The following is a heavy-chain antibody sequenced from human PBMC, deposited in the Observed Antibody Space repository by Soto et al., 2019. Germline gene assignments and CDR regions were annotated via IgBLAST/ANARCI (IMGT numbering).Heavy chain of an antibody. CDR3: ARGEQLIYWFFER. CDR1: GFTFSNYA. Sequence: PGGSLRLSCAAPGFTFSNYAMSWVRQAPGKGPEWLSAVTADGGDAFYADSVKGRFTASRDSSRDTVDLQMDSLRAEDTAVYYCARGEQLIYWFFERWGRGTLVTVSS. CDR2: VTADGGDA. D-gene: IGHD6-13*01. V-gene: IGHV3-23*01. J-gene: IGHJ2*01.